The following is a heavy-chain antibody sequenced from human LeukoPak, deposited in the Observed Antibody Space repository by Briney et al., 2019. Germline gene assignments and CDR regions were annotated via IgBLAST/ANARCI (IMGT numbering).Heavy chain of an antibody. CDR2: INHSGST. CDR1: GGSISSSSYY. D-gene: IGHD6-19*01. V-gene: IGHV4-39*07. CDR3: ARVKGWNSSGWYGFDY. J-gene: IGHJ4*02. Sequence: SETLSLTCTVSGGSISSSSYYWGWIRQPPGKGLEWIGEINHSGSTNYNPSLKSRVTISVDTSKNQFSLKVSSVTAADTAVYYCARVKGWNSSGWYGFDYWGQGTLVTVSS.